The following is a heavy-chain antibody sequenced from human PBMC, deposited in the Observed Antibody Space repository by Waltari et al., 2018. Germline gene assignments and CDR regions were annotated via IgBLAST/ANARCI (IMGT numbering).Heavy chain of an antibody. V-gene: IGHV3-11*06. J-gene: IGHJ4*02. Sequence: SDDYMSGIRQAPGKGLEWVSFITGSGDYTNYADSVKGRFTISRDNAKNSLYLQTSSLRAEDTAIYYCARETSGPDYWGQGTLVTVSS. CDR2: ITGSGDYT. D-gene: IGHD5-12*01. CDR1: SDDY. CDR3: ARETSGPDY.